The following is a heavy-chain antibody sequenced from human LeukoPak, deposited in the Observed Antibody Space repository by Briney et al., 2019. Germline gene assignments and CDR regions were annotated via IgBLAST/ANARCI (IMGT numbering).Heavy chain of an antibody. CDR3: AKDRGY. Sequence: GGSLRLSCAASGFTFSSHWMTWVRQAPGKGLECVSTISNSGDNTYYADSVKGQFTISRDNSKSTLYLQMNSLRAEDTAVYYCAKDRGYWGQGTLVTVSS. D-gene: IGHD3-10*01. J-gene: IGHJ4*02. CDR1: GFTFSSHW. V-gene: IGHV3-23*01. CDR2: ISNSGDNT.